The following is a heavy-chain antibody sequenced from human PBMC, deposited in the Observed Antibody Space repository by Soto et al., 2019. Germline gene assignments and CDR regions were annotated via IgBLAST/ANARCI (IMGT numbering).Heavy chain of an antibody. J-gene: IGHJ6*02. Sequence: GGSLRLSCAASGFTFSSYWMSWVRQAPGKGLEWVANIKQDGSEKYYVDSVKGRFTISRDNAKNSLYLQMNGLRAEDTAVYYCARDTVTAMFAHYYYGMDLWGQGTTVTVSS. CDR2: IKQDGSEK. CDR1: GFTFSSYW. CDR3: ARDTVTAMFAHYYYGMDL. D-gene: IGHD5-18*01. V-gene: IGHV3-7*01.